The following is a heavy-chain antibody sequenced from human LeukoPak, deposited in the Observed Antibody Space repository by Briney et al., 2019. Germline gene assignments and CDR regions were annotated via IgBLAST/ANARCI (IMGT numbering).Heavy chain of an antibody. CDR2: INHSGST. CDR1: GGSISSSSYY. D-gene: IGHD4-17*01. V-gene: IGHV4-39*07. J-gene: IGHJ4*02. CDR3: ARDIPTERAR. Sequence: SETLSLTCTVSGGSISSSSYYWSWIRQPPGKGLEWIGEINHSGSTYYNPSLKSRVTISVDTSKNQFSLKLSSVTAADTAVYYCARDIPTERARWGQGTLVTVSS.